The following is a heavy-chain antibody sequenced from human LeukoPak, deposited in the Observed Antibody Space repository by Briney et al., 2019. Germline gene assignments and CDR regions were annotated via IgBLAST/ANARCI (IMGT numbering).Heavy chain of an antibody. CDR3: AMGPYYYDSSGYYY. D-gene: IGHD3-22*01. CDR1: GFTFSSYG. V-gene: IGHV3-30*03. CDR2: ISYDGSNE. Sequence: GGSLRLSCAASGFTFSSYGMHWVRQAPGKGLEWVATISYDGSNEYYAESVKGRFTISRDNSKNTLYLQMNSLRVEDTAVHYCAMGPYYYDSSGYYYWGQGTLVTVSS. J-gene: IGHJ4*02.